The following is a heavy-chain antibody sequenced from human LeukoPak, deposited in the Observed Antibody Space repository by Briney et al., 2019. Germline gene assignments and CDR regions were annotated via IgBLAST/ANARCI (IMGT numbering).Heavy chain of an antibody. D-gene: IGHD6-19*01. J-gene: IGHJ4*02. CDR3: ARDQAVAGLYYFDY. CDR2: IIPIFGTA. V-gene: IGHV1-69*06. Sequence: SVKVSCKASGYTFTSYYMHWVRQAPGQGLEWMGGIIPIFGTANYAQKFQGRVTITADKSTSTAYMELSSLRSEDTAVYYCARDQAVAGLYYFDYWGQGTLVTVSS. CDR1: GYTFTSYY.